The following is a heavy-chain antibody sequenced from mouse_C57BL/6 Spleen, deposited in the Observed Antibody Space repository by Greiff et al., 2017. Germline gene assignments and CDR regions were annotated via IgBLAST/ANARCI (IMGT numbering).Heavy chain of an antibody. V-gene: IGHV5-16*01. J-gene: IGHJ1*03. D-gene: IGHD2-4*01. CDR3: ARVGDYDGWYVDV. CDR2: INYDGSST. Sequence: EVQVVASEGGLVQPGSSMKLSCTASGFTFSDYYMAWVRQVPEKGLEWVANINYDGSSTYYLDSLKSRFIISRDNAKNILYLQMSSLKSEDTATYYCARVGDYDGWYVDVWGTGTTVTVSS. CDR1: GFTFSDYY.